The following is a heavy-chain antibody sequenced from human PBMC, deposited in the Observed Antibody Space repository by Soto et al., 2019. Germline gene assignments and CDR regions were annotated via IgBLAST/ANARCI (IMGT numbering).Heavy chain of an antibody. CDR1: GFTFSSYG. V-gene: IGHV3-33*01. CDR3: AREGGIAAAGRFYYYYGMDV. D-gene: IGHD6-13*01. J-gene: IGHJ6*02. CDR2: IWYDGSNK. Sequence: GGSLRLSCAASGFTFSSYGMHWVRQAPGKGLEWVAVIWYDGSNKYYADSVKGRFTISRDNSKNTLYLQMNSLRAEDTAVYYCAREGGIAAAGRFYYYYGMDVWGQGTTVTV.